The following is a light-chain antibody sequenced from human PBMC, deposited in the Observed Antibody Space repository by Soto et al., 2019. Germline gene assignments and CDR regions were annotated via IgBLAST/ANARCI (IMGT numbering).Light chain of an antibody. J-gene: IGKJ2*01. CDR1: QSLLYSSDNRNY. CDR2: WAS. V-gene: IGKV4-1*01. CDR3: HQYYSIPYT. Sequence: DIVMTQSPDSLAVSLGGWAAINCKSSQSLLYSSDNRNYLAWYQQKPGQPPKLLIYWASTRESGVPDRFTGGGSGTDFTLTITSLQAEDVAVYYCHQYYSIPYTFGQGTKLEIK.